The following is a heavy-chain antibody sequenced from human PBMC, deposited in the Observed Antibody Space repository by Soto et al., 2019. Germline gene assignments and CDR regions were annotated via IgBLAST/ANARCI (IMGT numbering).Heavy chain of an antibody. CDR3: TNNFV. CDR2: VRSKTNNYAT. Sequence: DVQVVLSGGGLVQPGGSLKLSCAASGFAFNDSAMHWVRQASGKGLEWVARVRSKTNNYATAYPVSVRGRFTVSRDDSMGTTYLQMNSLKTEDTAMYYCTNNFVWGQGVLVTVSS. D-gene: IGHD2-15*01. J-gene: IGHJ4*02. V-gene: IGHV3-73*01. CDR1: GFAFNDSA.